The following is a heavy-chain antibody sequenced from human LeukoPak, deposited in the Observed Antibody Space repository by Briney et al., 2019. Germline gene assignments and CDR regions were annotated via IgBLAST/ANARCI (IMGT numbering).Heavy chain of an antibody. D-gene: IGHD2-2*01. CDR2: ISPSGDST. CDR1: AFTFSSHS. Sequence: PGGSLRLSCAASAFTFSSHSMSRVRQPPGEGLEWVAAISPSGDSTTYRDSVKGQFTISRDNSRNRLYLQMNTLTVEDTAIYYSARRLLPGGVTDFFDFWGQGALVTVSS. J-gene: IGHJ4*02. CDR3: ARRLLPGGVTDFFDF. V-gene: IGHV3-23*01.